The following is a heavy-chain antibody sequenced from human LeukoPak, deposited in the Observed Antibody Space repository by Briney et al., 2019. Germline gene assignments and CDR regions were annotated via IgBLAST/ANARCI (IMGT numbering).Heavy chain of an antibody. CDR2: ISYDGSNK. V-gene: IGHV3-30-3*01. J-gene: IGHJ4*02. Sequence: GGSLRLSCAASGFTFSDYYMSWIRQAPGKGLEWVAVISYDGSNKYYADSVKGRFTISRDNSKNTLYLQMNSLRAEDTAVYYCARQALAVVGATTGGFDYWGQGTLVTVSS. CDR3: ARQALAVVGATTGGFDY. D-gene: IGHD1-26*01. CDR1: GFTFSDYY.